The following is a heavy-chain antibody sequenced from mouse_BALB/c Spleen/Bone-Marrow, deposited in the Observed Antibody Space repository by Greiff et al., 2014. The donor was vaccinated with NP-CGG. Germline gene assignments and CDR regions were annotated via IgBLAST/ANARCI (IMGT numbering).Heavy chain of an antibody. CDR3: ARELGHYAMDY. J-gene: IGHJ4*01. V-gene: IGHV2-6-7*01. D-gene: IGHD4-1*01. CDR2: IWGDGST. CDR1: GFSLTGYG. Sequence: VKVVESGPGLVAPSQSLSITCTVSGFSLTGYGVNWVRQPPGKGLEWLGMIWGDGSTDYNSALKSRLGISKDNSKSQVFLKMNSLQTDDTARYYCARELGHYAMDYWGQGTSVTVSS.